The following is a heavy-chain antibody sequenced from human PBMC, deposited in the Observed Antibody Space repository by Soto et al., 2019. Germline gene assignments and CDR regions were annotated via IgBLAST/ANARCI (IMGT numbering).Heavy chain of an antibody. J-gene: IGHJ4*02. D-gene: IGHD1-26*01. V-gene: IGHV3-23*01. CDR1: VFTLSTYA. Sequence: WGSLLLSCASYVFTLSTYAMNWVRQAAENGLEWLSLISGSGSGTYYADSVKGRFIISRDNSKNTLYLQMKSLRAEDTALYYCVKDQGNTVVGASRGFGHWGQGTLVTVSS. CDR2: ISGSGSGT. CDR3: VKDQGNTVVGASRGFGH.